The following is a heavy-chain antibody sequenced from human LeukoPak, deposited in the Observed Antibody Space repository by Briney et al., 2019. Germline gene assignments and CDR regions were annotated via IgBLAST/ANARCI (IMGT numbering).Heavy chain of an antibody. J-gene: IGHJ6*03. CDR2: IYYSGST. CDR1: GGSISSYY. CDR3: ARPFGTSDTAMAVYMNV. V-gene: IGHV4-59*04. Sequence: SETLSLTCTVSGGSISSYYWSWIRQPPGKGLEWIGSIYYSGSTYYNPSLKSRVTISVDTSKNQFSLKLSSVTAADTAVYYCARPFGTSDTAMAVYMNVWGKGTTVTVSS. D-gene: IGHD5-18*01.